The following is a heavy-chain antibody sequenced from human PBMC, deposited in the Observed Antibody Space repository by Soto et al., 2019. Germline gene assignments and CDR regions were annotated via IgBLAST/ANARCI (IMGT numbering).Heavy chain of an antibody. CDR1: GFTFSNYA. Sequence: QVQLVESGGGVVQPGTSLRLSCAASGFTFSNYAMHWVRQAPGKGLERVAVISNDGGNSYYTGSVKGRFTISRDNSRNALYLQMSSLRAEDTAVYYCARDKFRSTGTHQDYWGQGTLVTVSS. V-gene: IGHV3-30-3*01. CDR2: ISNDGGNS. J-gene: IGHJ4*02. CDR3: ARDKFRSTGTHQDY. D-gene: IGHD4-17*01.